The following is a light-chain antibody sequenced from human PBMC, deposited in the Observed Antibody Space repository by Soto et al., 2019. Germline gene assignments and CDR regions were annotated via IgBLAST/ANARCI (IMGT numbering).Light chain of an antibody. V-gene: IGKV3-11*01. CDR1: QNVSTY. CDR2: DAS. J-gene: IGKJ4*01. Sequence: EIVLTQSPATLSLSPGERATLSCRASQNVSTYLAWYQQKPGQAPRLLIYDASNRATGIPARFSGSGSGTDFTLTISSLEPEDFAFYYCQQRSNWPLTFGGGTKVEIK. CDR3: QQRSNWPLT.